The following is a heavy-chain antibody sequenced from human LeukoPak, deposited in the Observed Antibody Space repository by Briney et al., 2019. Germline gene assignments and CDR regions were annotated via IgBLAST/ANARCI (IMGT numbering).Heavy chain of an antibody. CDR2: IYYSGST. D-gene: IGHD1-26*01. CDR1: GCSFNSGTNY. J-gene: IGHJ4*02. Sequence: SETLSLTCTVSGCSFNSGTNYWAWISQPPGKGLEWIGTIYYSGSTYYNPSLNSRVTMSLDTSKNQFSLKLSSVTAADTAVYYCARGPRGYYFDYWGQGTLVTVSS. CDR3: ARGPRGYYFDY. V-gene: IGHV4-39*07.